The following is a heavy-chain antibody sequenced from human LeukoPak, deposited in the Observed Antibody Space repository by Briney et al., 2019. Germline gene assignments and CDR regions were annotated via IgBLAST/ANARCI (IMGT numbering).Heavy chain of an antibody. CDR1: GGSISDYH. CDR3: ARGRGSSGWFDY. Sequence: PSESLSLTCTVSGGSISDYHWSWIRQTPGKGLEWIGYIHYTGNSNYNPSLKSRVTMSVDTSKNQFSLKLTSVTAADTAVYYCARGRGSSGWFDYWGQGTLVTVSS. V-gene: IGHV4-59*01. CDR2: IHYTGNS. D-gene: IGHD6-19*01. J-gene: IGHJ4*02.